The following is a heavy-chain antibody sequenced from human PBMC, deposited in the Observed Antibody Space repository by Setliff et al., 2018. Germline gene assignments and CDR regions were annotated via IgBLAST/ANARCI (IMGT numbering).Heavy chain of an antibody. CDR1: SGSINSYY. V-gene: IGHV4-59*12. Sequence: SETLSLTCTVSSGSINSYYWSWVRQSPGKGLEWIGFVHFGGDTNYNPSLKSRVTMSADTSNNQFSLNLRSVTAADTAVYYCARDVYLYDSSGYYYEMAQWYFDLWGRGTLVTVSS. D-gene: IGHD3-22*01. CDR3: ARDVYLYDSSGYYYEMAQWYFDL. CDR2: VHFGGDT. J-gene: IGHJ2*01.